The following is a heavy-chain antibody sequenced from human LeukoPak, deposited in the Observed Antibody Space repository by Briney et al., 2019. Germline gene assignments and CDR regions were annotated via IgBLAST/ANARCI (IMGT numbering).Heavy chain of an antibody. CDR1: GFTVSSNY. Sequence: PGGSLRLSCAASGFTVSSNYMSWVRQAPGKWLEWVSVIYSGGSTYYADSVKGRFTISRDNSKNTLYLQMNSLRAKDTAVYYCASGNSEAAFDIWGQGTMVTVSS. CDR3: ASGNSEAAFDI. J-gene: IGHJ3*02. CDR2: IYSGGST. D-gene: IGHD1/OR15-1a*01. V-gene: IGHV3-66*02.